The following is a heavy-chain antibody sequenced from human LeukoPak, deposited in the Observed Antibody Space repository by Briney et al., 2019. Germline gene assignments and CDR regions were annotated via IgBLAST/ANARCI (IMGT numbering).Heavy chain of an antibody. D-gene: IGHD3-22*01. CDR3: ASIGRSYYDSSGYY. J-gene: IGHJ4*02. Sequence: SETLSLTCTVSGGSISSYYWSWIRQPPGKGLEWIGYIYYSGSTNYNPSLKSRVTISVDTSKNQFSLKLSSVTAADTAVYYCASIGRSYYDSSGYYWGQGTLVTVSS. V-gene: IGHV4-59*01. CDR2: IYYSGST. CDR1: GGSISSYY.